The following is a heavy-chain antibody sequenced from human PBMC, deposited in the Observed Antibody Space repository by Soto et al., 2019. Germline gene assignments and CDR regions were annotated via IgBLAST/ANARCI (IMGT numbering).Heavy chain of an antibody. Sequence: QAHLVESGGGLVKPGGSLRLSCAASGFRFSDYYMSWVRQAPGKGLEWVAYISVTGDAIYYADSVKGRFTISRDNDKKSVNLQMHTLRAEDAALYYCARAPDCGEGSCYRHFDLWGQGTRVAVSS. D-gene: IGHD2-15*01. CDR3: ARAPDCGEGSCYRHFDL. CDR2: ISVTGDAI. V-gene: IGHV3-11*01. J-gene: IGHJ4*02. CDR1: GFRFSDYY.